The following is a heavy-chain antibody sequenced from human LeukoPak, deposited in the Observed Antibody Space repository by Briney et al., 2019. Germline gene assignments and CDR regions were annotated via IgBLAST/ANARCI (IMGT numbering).Heavy chain of an antibody. V-gene: IGHV3-23*01. J-gene: IGHJ4*02. CDR3: AINYSLDY. D-gene: IGHD2-21*01. CDR1: GLTFNNYA. CDR2: ISGAGGST. Sequence: AGSLRLSCVASGLTFNNYAMSWVRQGPGMGLEWVSSISGAGGSTYYTDSVKGRFTISRDNSKKTLYLEMSSLRAEDAAVYYCAINYSLDYWGQGTLVTVSS.